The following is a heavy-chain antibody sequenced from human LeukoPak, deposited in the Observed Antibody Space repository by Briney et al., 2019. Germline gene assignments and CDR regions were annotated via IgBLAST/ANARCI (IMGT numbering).Heavy chain of an antibody. V-gene: IGHV3-23*01. CDR3: AKDLALAGTGGGFDV. Sequence: GGSLRLSCAASGFTFTTYAINWVRQAPGKGLEWVSGISGGGDETYYADSVKGRFTISRDNSKSTVSLQMSSLRAEDTALYYCAKDLALAGTGGGFDVWGQGTRVAVSS. CDR2: ISGGGDET. CDR1: GFTFTTYA. J-gene: IGHJ3*01. D-gene: IGHD6-19*01.